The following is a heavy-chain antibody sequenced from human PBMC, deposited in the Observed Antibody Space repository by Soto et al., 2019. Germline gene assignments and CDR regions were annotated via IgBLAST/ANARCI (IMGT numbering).Heavy chain of an antibody. J-gene: IGHJ6*02. CDR3: ARDGPSYYGFDV. CDR1: GDSITNSDYY. V-gene: IGHV4-30-4*01. CDR2: IDYSGNT. Sequence: SETLSLTCTVSGDSITNSDYYWNWIRQSPGKGLEWIASIDYSGNTYYNPSLKSRVVISADTSKNLFSRKLRSVTAADTALYFCARDGPSYYGFDVWGQGTTVPVSS.